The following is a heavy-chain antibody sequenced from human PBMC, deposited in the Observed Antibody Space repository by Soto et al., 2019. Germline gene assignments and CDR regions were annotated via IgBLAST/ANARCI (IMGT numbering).Heavy chain of an antibody. CDR2: INPNSGGT. Sequence: GASVKVSCKASGYTFTGYYMHWVRQAPGQGLEWMGWINPNSGGTKFAQKFQGRVTMTTDTSTSTAYMELRSLRSDDTAVYYCARVTSSIVVVPDYGMDVWGQGTTVTVSS. J-gene: IGHJ6*02. CDR1: GYTFTGYY. V-gene: IGHV1-2*02. CDR3: ARVTSSIVVVPDYGMDV. D-gene: IGHD2-2*01.